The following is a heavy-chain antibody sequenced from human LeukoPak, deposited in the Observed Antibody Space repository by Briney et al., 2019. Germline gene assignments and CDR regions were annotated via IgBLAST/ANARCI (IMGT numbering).Heavy chain of an antibody. CDR2: ISSSSSYI. Sequence: GGSLRPSCAASGFTFSSYSMNWVRQAPGKGLEWVSSISSSSSYIYYADSVKGRFTISRDNAKNSLYLQMNSLRAEDTAVYYCARVGCSSTSCYPPRDYYYGMDVWGQGTTVTVSS. CDR3: ARVGCSSTSCYPPRDYYYGMDV. CDR1: GFTFSSYS. V-gene: IGHV3-21*01. D-gene: IGHD2-2*01. J-gene: IGHJ6*02.